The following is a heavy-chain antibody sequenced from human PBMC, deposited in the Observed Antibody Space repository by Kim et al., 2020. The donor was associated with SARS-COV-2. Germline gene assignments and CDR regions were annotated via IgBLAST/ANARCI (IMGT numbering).Heavy chain of an antibody. CDR3: ARDYLGYCSSTSCYDVLFFGS. Sequence: ASVKVSCKASGYTFTSYGISWVRQAPGQGLEWMGWISAYNGNTNYAQKLQGRVTMTTDTSTSTAYMELRSLRSDDTAVYYCARDYLGYCSSTSCYDVLFFGSWGQGTLVTVSS. J-gene: IGHJ5*01. CDR2: ISAYNGNT. D-gene: IGHD2-2*01. V-gene: IGHV1-18*01. CDR1: GYTFTSYG.